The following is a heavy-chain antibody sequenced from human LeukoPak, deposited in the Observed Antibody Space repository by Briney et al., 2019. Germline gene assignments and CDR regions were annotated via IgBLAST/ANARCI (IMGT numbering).Heavy chain of an antibody. D-gene: IGHD6-13*01. CDR1: GLTASSNY. V-gene: IGHV3-53*01. J-gene: IGHJ4*02. CDR3: ARGIAAAGTGFYN. CDR2: IYRADHT. Sequence: GGSLRLSCAASGLTASSNYMSWVRQAPGPGLEWVSIIYRADHTYYADSVKGRFTISRDNAKHSLYLQMNSLRAEDTAVYYCARGIAAAGTGFYNWGQGTLLTVSS.